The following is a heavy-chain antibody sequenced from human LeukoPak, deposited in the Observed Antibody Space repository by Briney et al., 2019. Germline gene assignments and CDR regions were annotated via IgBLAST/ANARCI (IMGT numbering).Heavy chain of an antibody. V-gene: IGHV3-21*01. J-gene: IGHJ4*02. D-gene: IGHD3-22*01. Sequence: GGSLRLSCAASGFTFSSYSKNWVRQAPGKGLEWVSSISSSSSYIYYADSVKGRFTISRDNAKNSLYLQMNSLRAEDTAVYYCARVYYYDSSGYPPFDYWGQGTLVTVSS. CDR3: ARVYYYDSSGYPPFDY. CDR2: ISSSSSYI. CDR1: GFTFSSYS.